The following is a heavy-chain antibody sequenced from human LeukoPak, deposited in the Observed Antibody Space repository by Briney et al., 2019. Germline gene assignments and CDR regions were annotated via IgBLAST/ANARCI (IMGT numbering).Heavy chain of an antibody. D-gene: IGHD5-24*01. V-gene: IGHV4-61*02. CDR2: IYTSGST. CDR3: ARHRWLQSQRYFDY. Sequence: SETLSLTCSVSGDSISSGSYYWSWIRQPAGKGLEWIGRIYTSGSTNYIPSLKSRLTISVDTSKNQFSLRLSSVTAADTAVYYCARHRWLQSQRYFDYWGQGMLVTVSS. CDR1: GDSISSGSYY. J-gene: IGHJ4*02.